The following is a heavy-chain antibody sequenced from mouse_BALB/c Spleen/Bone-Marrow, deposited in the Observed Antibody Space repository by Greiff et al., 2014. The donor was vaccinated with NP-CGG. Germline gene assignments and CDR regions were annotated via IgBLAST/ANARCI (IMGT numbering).Heavy chain of an antibody. J-gene: IGHJ4*01. CDR1: GFNIKDTF. CDR2: IDPANGIT. V-gene: IGHV14-3*02. Sequence: EVQLQQSGAELAKPGASVKLSCTASGFNIKDTFMHGMKQRPEQGLEWNGRIDPANGITKYDPKFQGKATITTDTSSNTAYLQLSSLTSEDTAVYYCASSGNYEGGAMDYWGQGTSVTVSS. CDR3: ASSGNYEGGAMDY. D-gene: IGHD2-1*01.